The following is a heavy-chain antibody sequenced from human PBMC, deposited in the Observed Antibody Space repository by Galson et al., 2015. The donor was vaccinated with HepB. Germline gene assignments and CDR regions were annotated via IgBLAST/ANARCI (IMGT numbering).Heavy chain of an antibody. CDR3: TRERFDP. V-gene: IGHV3-74*01. J-gene: IGHJ5*02. CDR1: GFTFNNYW. CDR2: IKTDGSTT. Sequence: LRLSCAASGFTFNNYWMHWVRQVPGKGLVWVSRIKTDGSTTNYADFVKGRFTISRDNVKNTLYLQMDSLRVEDTAVYYCTRERFDPWGQGTLVTVSP.